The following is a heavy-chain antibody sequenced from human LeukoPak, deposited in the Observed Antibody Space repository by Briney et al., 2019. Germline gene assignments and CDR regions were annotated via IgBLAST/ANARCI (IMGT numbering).Heavy chain of an antibody. CDR3: ARAGGYCSSTSCYWGSLYYYYMDV. Sequence: SVKVSCKASGGTFSSYAISWVRQAPGQGLEWMGGIIPIFGTANYAQKFQGRVTITTDESPSTAYMELSSLRSEDTAVYYCARAGGYCSSTSCYWGSLYYYYMDVWGKGTTVTASS. CDR2: IIPIFGTA. D-gene: IGHD2-2*01. V-gene: IGHV1-69*05. J-gene: IGHJ6*03. CDR1: GGTFSSYA.